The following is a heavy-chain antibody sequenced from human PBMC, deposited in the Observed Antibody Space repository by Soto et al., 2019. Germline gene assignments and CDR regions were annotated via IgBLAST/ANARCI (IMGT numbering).Heavy chain of an antibody. CDR3: AKGSSTTLTSQGHLGN. CDR2: ISASGGRP. D-gene: IGHD1-1*01. Sequence: GGSLRLSCAASGFSFASYALSWVRQAPGKGLEWISGISASGGRPYYADSVKGRFTVSRDNSNNTLYLQLNRLRDEDTAVYYCAKGSSTTLTSQGHLGNWGHGTPVTVSS. V-gene: IGHV3-23*01. J-gene: IGHJ4*01. CDR1: GFSFASYA.